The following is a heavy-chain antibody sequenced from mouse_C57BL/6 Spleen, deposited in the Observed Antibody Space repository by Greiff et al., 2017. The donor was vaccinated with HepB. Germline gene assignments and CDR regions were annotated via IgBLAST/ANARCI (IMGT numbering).Heavy chain of an antibody. CDR3: ARHFTTVVANYAMDY. Sequence: EVKLQESGPVLVKPGASVKMSCKASGYTFTDYYMNWVKQSHGKSLEWIGVINPYNGGTSYNQKFKGKATLTVDKSSSTAYMELNSLTSEDSAVYYCARHFTTVVANYAMDYWGQGTSVTVSS. CDR2: INPYNGGT. D-gene: IGHD1-1*01. CDR1: GYTFTDYY. J-gene: IGHJ4*01. V-gene: IGHV1-19*01.